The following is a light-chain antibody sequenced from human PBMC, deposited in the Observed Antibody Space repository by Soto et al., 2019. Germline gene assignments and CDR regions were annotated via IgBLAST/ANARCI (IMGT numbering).Light chain of an antibody. V-gene: IGKV3-15*01. J-gene: IGKJ2*01. CDR2: GAS. Sequence: EMVMTQSPATLSVSPGERATLSCRASQSVSSNLAWYQQKPGQAPRLLIYGASTRATGIPARFSGSGSGTEFTLTIGSLQSEDFAVYYCQHYNTWPYTFGQGNKLEIK. CDR3: QHYNTWPYT. CDR1: QSVSSN.